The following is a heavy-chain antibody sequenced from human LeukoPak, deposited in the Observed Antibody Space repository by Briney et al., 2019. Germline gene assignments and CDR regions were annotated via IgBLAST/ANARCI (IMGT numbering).Heavy chain of an antibody. CDR1: GGSFSCYY. D-gene: IGHD2-2*01. J-gene: IGHJ6*03. CDR3: ARHGAHSVVVPAATYHHYYMGV. CDR2: INHSGST. V-gene: IGHV4-34*01. Sequence: SETLSLTCAVYGGSFSCYYWSWIRQPPGNGLEWIGEINHSGSTNYNPSLKSRATISVDTSNNQFSLKLSSVTAADAAVYYVARHGAHSVVVPAATYHHYYMGVWGKGNTVNISS.